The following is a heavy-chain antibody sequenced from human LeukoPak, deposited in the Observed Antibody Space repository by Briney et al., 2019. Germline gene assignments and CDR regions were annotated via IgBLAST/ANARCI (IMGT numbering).Heavy chain of an antibody. CDR3: AKDPTLKSRPYGLDY. D-gene: IGHD4-17*01. CDR1: GFTFSSYA. CDR2: ISGSGGST. Sequence: GGSLRLSCAASGFTFSSYAMSWVRQAPGKGLEWFSGISGSGGSTYYADSVKGRLTISRDNSKNTLYLQMNSLRAEDTAVYYCAKDPTLKSRPYGLDYWGQGTLVTVSS. J-gene: IGHJ4*02. V-gene: IGHV3-23*01.